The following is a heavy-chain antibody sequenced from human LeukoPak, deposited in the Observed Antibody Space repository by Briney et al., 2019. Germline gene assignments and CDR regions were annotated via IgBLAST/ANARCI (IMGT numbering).Heavy chain of an antibody. J-gene: IGHJ4*02. CDR2: IRYDGSNK. D-gene: IGHD1-26*01. CDR3: AKEVHLVAARD. CDR1: GYTLTELS. Sequence: SCKVSGYTLTELSMHWVRQAPGKGLEWVAFIRYDGSNKYYADSVKGRFTISRDNSKNTLYLQMNSLRAEDTAVYYCAKEVHLVAARDWGQGTLVTVSS. V-gene: IGHV3-30*02.